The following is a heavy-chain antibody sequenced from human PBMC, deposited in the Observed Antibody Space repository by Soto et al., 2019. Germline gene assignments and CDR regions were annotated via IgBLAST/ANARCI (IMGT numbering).Heavy chain of an antibody. CDR1: GFTFGDYA. D-gene: IGHD3-22*01. Sequence: GGSLRLSCTASGFTFGDYAMSWVRQAPGKGLEWVGFIRSKAYGGTTEYAASVKGRFTISRDDSKSIAYLQMNSLKTEDTAVYYCTREPYDSSRDYWGQGTLVTVYS. J-gene: IGHJ4*02. CDR3: TREPYDSSRDY. CDR2: IRSKAYGGTT. V-gene: IGHV3-49*04.